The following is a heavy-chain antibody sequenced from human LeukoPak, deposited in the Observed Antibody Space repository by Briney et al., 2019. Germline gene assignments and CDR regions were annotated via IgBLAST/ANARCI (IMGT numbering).Heavy chain of an antibody. CDR3: ARGRLYYGFWSGSDDAFDI. D-gene: IGHD3-3*01. CDR1: GVSISSYY. CDR2: IYYSGST. J-gene: IGHJ3*02. Sequence: SETLSLTCTVSGVSISSYYWSWLRQPPGKGLEWIGYIYYSGSTNYNPSLKSRVTISVDTSKNQFSLKLSSVTAADTAVYYCARGRLYYGFWSGSDDAFDIWGQGTMVTVSS. V-gene: IGHV4-59*01.